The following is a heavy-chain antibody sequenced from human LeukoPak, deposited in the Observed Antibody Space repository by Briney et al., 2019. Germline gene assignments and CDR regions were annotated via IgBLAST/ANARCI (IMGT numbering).Heavy chain of an antibody. D-gene: IGHD2-2*01. Sequence: GGSLRLSCAASGFTFSNAWMSWVRQAPGKGLEWVGRIKSKTDGGTTDYAAPVKGRFTISRDDSKNTLYLQMNSLKTEDTAVYYCARHHKNRRLQWDIDYWGQGTLVTVSS. V-gene: IGHV3-15*01. J-gene: IGHJ4*02. CDR2: IKSKTDGGTT. CDR1: GFTFSNAW. CDR3: ARHHKNRRLQWDIDY.